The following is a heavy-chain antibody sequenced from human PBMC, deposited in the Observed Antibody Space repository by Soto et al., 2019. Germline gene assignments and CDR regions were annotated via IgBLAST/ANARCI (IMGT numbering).Heavy chain of an antibody. Sequence: GGSLRLSCAASGFTFNSYDMHWVRQAPGKGLEWVALISHDGSNTYYAHSVKGRFTISRDNSKNTLYLQMNSLRAEDTAVYYCATASAYNWFDPWRQGTXVTVSS. CDR3: ATASAYNWFDP. J-gene: IGHJ5*02. CDR1: GFTFNSYD. V-gene: IGHV3-30*03. CDR2: ISHDGSNT.